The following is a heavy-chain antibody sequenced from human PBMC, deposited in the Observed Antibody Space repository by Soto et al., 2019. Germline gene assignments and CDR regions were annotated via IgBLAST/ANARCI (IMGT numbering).Heavy chain of an antibody. CDR2: VSAYTLNT. Sequence: QVQLLQSGPEVKKPGASVKVSCKASGYTFTSYGISWVRQAPGQGLEWMGWVSAYTLNTHYAQKLQDRGTMPTDASTRTAYSELRSLRSDDTAAYYCARNDYDYRIFDYWGQGALVTVSS. J-gene: IGHJ4*02. D-gene: IGHD5-12*01. CDR3: ARNDYDYRIFDY. CDR1: GYTFTSYG. V-gene: IGHV1-18*01.